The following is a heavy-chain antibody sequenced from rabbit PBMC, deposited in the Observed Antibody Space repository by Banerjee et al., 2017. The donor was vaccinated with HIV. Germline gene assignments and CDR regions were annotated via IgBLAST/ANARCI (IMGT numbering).Heavy chain of an antibody. CDR1: GFDFSSYG. V-gene: IGHV1S47*01. J-gene: IGHJ4*01. CDR3: VRFASSSGYLAYYFNL. D-gene: IGHD1-1*01. Sequence: EESGGGLVQPGGSLKLSCKASGFDFSSYGVSWVRQAPGKGLEWIGYIDPIFGSTYYANWVNGRFTITSHNAQNTLYLQLNSLTAADTATYFCVRFASSSGYLAYYFNLWGPGTLVTVS. CDR2: IDPIFGST.